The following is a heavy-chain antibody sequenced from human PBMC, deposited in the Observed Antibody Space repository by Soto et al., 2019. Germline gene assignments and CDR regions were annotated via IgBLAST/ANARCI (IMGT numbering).Heavy chain of an antibody. CDR1: GFTFSSYS. CDR2: ISSRSSYI. Sequence: GGSLRLSCAASGFTFSSYSMNWVRQAPGKGLEWVSSISSRSSYIYYADSVKGRFTISRDNAKNSLYLQMNSLRAEDTAVYYCASLVATGYWGRGTLVTVSS. V-gene: IGHV3-21*01. J-gene: IGHJ4*02. CDR3: ASLVATGY. D-gene: IGHD5-12*01.